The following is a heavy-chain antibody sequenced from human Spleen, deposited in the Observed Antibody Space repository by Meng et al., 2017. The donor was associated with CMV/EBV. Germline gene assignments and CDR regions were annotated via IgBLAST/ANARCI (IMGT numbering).Heavy chain of an antibody. Sequence: ASVKVSCKASGYTFTSYDINWVRQAAGQGPEWMGWMNPNSGNTDYAQKFQGRVTMTGNTSMSTAYMELSSLGSEDTAVYYCARDRPGYCSGGSCPGDYCYGMDVWGQGTTVTVSS. D-gene: IGHD2-15*01. CDR2: MNPNSGNT. J-gene: IGHJ6*02. CDR3: ARDRPGYCSGGSCPGDYCYGMDV. CDR1: GYTFTSYD. V-gene: IGHV1-8*01.